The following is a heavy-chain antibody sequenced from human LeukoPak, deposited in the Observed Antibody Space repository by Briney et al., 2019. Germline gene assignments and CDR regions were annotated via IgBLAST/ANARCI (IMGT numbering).Heavy chain of an antibody. Sequence: PGGSLRLSCAASGFTLSSFGMVWVRQAPGKGLEWVTLMWYDGRNKCYADSVKGRFTISRDNSKNTVYLQMNSLRGEDTAVYYCARVGDMEAFDIWGQGTRVTVSS. CDR3: ARVGDMEAFDI. CDR1: GFTLSSFG. J-gene: IGHJ3*02. V-gene: IGHV3-33*01. CDR2: MWYDGRNK. D-gene: IGHD3-16*01.